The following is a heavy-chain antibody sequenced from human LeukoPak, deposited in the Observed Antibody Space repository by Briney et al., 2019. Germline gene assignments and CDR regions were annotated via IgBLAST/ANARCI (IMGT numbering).Heavy chain of an antibody. D-gene: IGHD6-19*01. CDR1: GGSFRSYC. J-gene: IGHJ6*03. CDR3: ARVGSGWSDYYYYYMDV. V-gene: IGHV4-59*01. Sequence: SETLSLTCTVSGGSFRSYCWSWIRQPPGKGLEWIGYIYYSGSTNYNPSVKSRVTISVDTSKNQFSLKLSSVTAADTAVYYCARVGSGWSDYYYYYMDVWGKGTTVTVSS. CDR2: IYYSGST.